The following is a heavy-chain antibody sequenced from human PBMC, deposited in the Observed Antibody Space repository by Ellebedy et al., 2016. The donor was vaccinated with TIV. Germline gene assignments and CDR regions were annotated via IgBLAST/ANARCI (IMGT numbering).Heavy chain of an antibody. J-gene: IGHJ4*01. CDR1: GGTSNIYV. D-gene: IGHD3-22*01. CDR2: IIPIFGTA. Sequence: SVKVSXXASGGTSNIYVLNWMRQAPGQGLEWMGGIIPIFGTANYAQKLQDRVTMTTDTSTTTAYMELRTLRSDDTAIYYCAKLDSSGYSFDYWGQGTLVTVSS. V-gene: IGHV1-69*05. CDR3: AKLDSSGYSFDY.